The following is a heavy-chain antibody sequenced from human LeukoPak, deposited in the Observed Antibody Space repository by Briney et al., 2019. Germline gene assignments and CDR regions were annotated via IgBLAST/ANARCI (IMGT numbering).Heavy chain of an antibody. V-gene: IGHV5-51*01. D-gene: IGHD3-22*01. CDR3: ARRHDDSSGHAFNY. CDR1: GYTFTNYW. J-gene: IGHJ4*02. Sequence: GESLQISCKGSGYTFTNYWIAWVRPMPGKGLEWMGIIYPGDSDTRYSPSFQGQVTFSADKSVSTAYLQWSSLKASDTATYYCARRHDDSSGHAFNYWSQGTLVTVSS. CDR2: IYPGDSDT.